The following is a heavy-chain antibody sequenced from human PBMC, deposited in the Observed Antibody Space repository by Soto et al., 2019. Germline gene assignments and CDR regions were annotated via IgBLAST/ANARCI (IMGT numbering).Heavy chain of an antibody. J-gene: IGHJ6*04. CDR3: ARGPSIAAQDV. V-gene: IGHV1-69*02. Sequence: VASVKVSCKASGGTFSSYTINWVRQAPGQGLEWMGRIIPILGIANYAQKFQGRVTITADKSTSTAYMELSSLRSEDTAVYYCARGPSIAAQDVWGKGTTVTVSP. CDR1: GGTFSSYT. CDR2: IIPILGIA. D-gene: IGHD6-6*01.